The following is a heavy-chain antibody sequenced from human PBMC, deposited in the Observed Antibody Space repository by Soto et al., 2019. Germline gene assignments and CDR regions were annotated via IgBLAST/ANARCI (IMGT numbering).Heavy chain of an antibody. CDR3: ARGFYGSDYHGMDV. J-gene: IGHJ6*02. D-gene: IGHD3-10*01. CDR2: INPNRGGT. Sequence: QVQLVQSGAEVKRPGASVKVSCKASGYTFTGYYIHWVRQAPGQGLEWMAWINPNRGGTNSAQNLQARATVTRDTSISTAYMELTGLTSDDTAVYYCARGFYGSDYHGMDVWGQGTTVTVSS. CDR1: GYTFTGYY. V-gene: IGHV1-2*02.